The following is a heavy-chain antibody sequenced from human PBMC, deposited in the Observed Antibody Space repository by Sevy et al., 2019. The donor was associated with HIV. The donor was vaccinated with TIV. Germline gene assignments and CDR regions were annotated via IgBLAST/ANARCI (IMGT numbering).Heavy chain of an antibody. D-gene: IGHD2-2*02. J-gene: IGHJ5*02. CDR2: IYYSGST. CDR1: GGSISSSSYY. V-gene: IGHV4-39*01. Sequence: SETLSLTCTVSGGSISSSSYYWGWILQPPGKGLEWIGSIYYSGSTYYNPSLKSRVTISVDTSKNQFSLKLSSVTAADTAVYYCARQAHIVVVPAAIEGPGWFDPWGQGTLVTVSS. CDR3: ARQAHIVVVPAAIEGPGWFDP.